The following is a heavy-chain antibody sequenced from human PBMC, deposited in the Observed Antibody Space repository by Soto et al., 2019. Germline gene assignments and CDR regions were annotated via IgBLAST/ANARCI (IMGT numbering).Heavy chain of an antibody. Sequence: SETLSLTCTVSGGSISSYYWSWIRQPAGKGLEWIGRIYTSGSTNYNPSLKSRVTMSVDTSKNQFSLKLSSVTAADTAVYYCSRAGFRSSWSDYSGQANLVTVSS. CDR3: SRAGFRSSWSDY. CDR2: IYTSGST. D-gene: IGHD6-13*01. V-gene: IGHV4-4*07. J-gene: IGHJ4*02. CDR1: GGSISSYY.